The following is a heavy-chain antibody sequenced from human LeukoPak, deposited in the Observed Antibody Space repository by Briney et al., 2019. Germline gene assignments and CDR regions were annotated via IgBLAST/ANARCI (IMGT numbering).Heavy chain of an antibody. CDR2: IYFSGST. CDR1: GGSISSGSYY. V-gene: IGHV4-61*01. D-gene: IGHD1-1*01. J-gene: IGHJ6*02. CDR3: ARVEPPAYYYGMDV. Sequence: PSQTLSLTCTVSGGSISSGSYYWSWIRQPPGKGLEWIGHIYFSGSTNYNASLQSRVTISVDTSKNQFSLNLNPVTAADTAVYYCARVEPPAYYYGMDVWGQGTTVTVSS.